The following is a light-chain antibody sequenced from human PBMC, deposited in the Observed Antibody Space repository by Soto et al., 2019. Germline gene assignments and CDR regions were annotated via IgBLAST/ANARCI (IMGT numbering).Light chain of an antibody. J-gene: IGLJ1*01. V-gene: IGLV1-40*01. CDR3: QSYENSLGATYV. CDR1: SSNLGAGYD. CDR2: GNI. Sequence: QSVLTQPPSVSGAPGQRVTISCTGSSSNLGAGYDVHWYQQLPGTAPRLLIYGNINRPSGVPDRFSGSRSGTSASLAITGLQTEDEADYYCQSYENSLGATYVFGTGTKLTVL.